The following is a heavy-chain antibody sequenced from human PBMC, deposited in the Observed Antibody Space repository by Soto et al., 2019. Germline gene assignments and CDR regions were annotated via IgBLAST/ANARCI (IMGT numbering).Heavy chain of an antibody. CDR2: IYYSGST. D-gene: IGHD1-26*01. V-gene: IGHV4-59*01. CDR1: GGSISSYY. Sequence: SETLSLTFTVSGGSISSYYWSWIRQPPGKGLEWIGYIYYSGSTNYNPSLKSRVTISVDTSKNQFSLKLSSATAADTAVYYCARNTSYSGSYEGALYYYYYGMDVWGQGTTVTVSS. J-gene: IGHJ6*02. CDR3: ARNTSYSGSYEGALYYYYYGMDV.